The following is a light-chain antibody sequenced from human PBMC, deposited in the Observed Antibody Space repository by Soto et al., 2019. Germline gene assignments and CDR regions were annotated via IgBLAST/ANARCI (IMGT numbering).Light chain of an antibody. Sequence: DIQMTQSPSTLSASVGDRVTVTCRPSESISDSLAWYQQKTGTAPKVLIYKASTLESGVPSRFSGGGSGTEFTLTINSLQPDDFATYYCQQYKSYPVTFGQGTRLDIK. CDR2: KAS. CDR3: QQYKSYPVT. J-gene: IGKJ5*01. CDR1: ESISDS. V-gene: IGKV1-5*03.